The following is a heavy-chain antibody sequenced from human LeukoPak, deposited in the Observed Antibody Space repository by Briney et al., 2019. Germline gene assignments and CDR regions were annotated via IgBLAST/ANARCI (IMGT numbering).Heavy chain of an antibody. V-gene: IGHV3-23*01. J-gene: IGHJ1*01. D-gene: IGHD1-26*01. CDR2: ISGSGGST. CDR1: GFTVSSNY. CDR3: AKAQWEPEYFQH. Sequence: GRSLRLSCAASGFTVSSNYMSWVRQAPGKGLEWVSAISGSGGSTYYADSVKGRFTISRDNSKNTLYLQMNSLRAEDTAVYYCAKAQWEPEYFQHWGQGTLVTVSS.